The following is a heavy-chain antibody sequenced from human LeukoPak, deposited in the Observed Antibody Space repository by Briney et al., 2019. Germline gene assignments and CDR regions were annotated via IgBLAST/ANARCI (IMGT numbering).Heavy chain of an antibody. CDR3: ARDAAYSSFDY. J-gene: IGHJ4*02. Sequence: GGSLRLSCAASGFTFSTSWMTWVRQAPGKGLEWVATIKEDGTKLNYVGSVRGRFTISRDNARSSLFLQMNSLRAEDTAVYFCARDAAYSSFDYWGQGTLVTVSS. D-gene: IGHD4-11*01. CDR1: GFTFSTSW. CDR2: IKEDGTKL. V-gene: IGHV3-7*05.